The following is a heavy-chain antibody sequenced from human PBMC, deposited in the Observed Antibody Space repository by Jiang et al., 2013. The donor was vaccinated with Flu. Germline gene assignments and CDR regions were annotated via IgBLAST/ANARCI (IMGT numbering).Heavy chain of an antibody. D-gene: IGHD2-15*01. Sequence: GAEVRSLGSVKVSCKASGYTFTSYYMHWVRQAPGQGLEWMGIINPSGGSANYAQKFQGRVTMTRDTSTTTVYMELSGLRSEDTAVYYCARVLSCGGSCYYFDDWGQGTLVTVSS. CDR2: INPSGGSA. CDR3: ARVLSCGGSCYYFDD. J-gene: IGHJ4*02. V-gene: IGHV1-46*01. CDR1: GYTFTSYY.